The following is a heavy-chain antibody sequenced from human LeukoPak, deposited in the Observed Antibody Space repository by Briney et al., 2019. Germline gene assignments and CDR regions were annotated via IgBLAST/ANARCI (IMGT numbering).Heavy chain of an antibody. V-gene: IGHV4-61*01. Sequence: PSETLSLTCTVSGGSTRHPIRSAIRIFYWSWIRQSPGKGLEWIGSMYYSGSTFYNPSLNSRVSISLDTSKNQFSLKMTSAAAADAAIYYCARGPLSSSTFHFYGLDVWGPGATVTVSS. CDR1: GGSTRHPIRSAIRIFY. CDR3: ARGPLSSSTFHFYGLDV. CDR2: MYYSGST. J-gene: IGHJ6*02. D-gene: IGHD2/OR15-2a*01.